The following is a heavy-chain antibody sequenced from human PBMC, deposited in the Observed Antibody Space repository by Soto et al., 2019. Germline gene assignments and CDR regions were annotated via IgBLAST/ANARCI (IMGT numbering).Heavy chain of an antibody. V-gene: IGHV3-30*18. CDR2: ISYDGSNK. CDR3: AKDRRKWELRLIDY. D-gene: IGHD1-26*01. Sequence: QVQLVESGGGVVQPGRSLRLSCAASGFTFSSYGMHWVRQAPGKGLEWVAVISYDGSNKYYADSVKGRFTISRDNSKDTRYLQMNSLRAEDTAVYYCAKDRRKWELRLIDYWGQGTLVTVCS. J-gene: IGHJ4*02. CDR1: GFTFSSYG.